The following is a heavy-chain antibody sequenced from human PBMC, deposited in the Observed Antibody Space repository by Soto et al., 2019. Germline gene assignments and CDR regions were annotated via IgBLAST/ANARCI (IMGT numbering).Heavy chain of an antibody. CDR1: GFSISTYW. Sequence: GGSLRLSCAASGFSISTYWMHWVRQGPGKGLVWVSRLNSDGSITNYADSVKGRFTISRDNARNTLYLQMNSLRAEDTAVYYCVRDGYPAWVYGVDVWGQGTTVTVSS. CDR2: LNSDGSIT. D-gene: IGHD1-1*01. CDR3: VRDGYPAWVYGVDV. V-gene: IGHV3-74*01. J-gene: IGHJ6*02.